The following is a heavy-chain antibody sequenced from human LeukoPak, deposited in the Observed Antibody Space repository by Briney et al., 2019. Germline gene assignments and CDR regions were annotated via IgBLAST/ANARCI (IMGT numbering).Heavy chain of an antibody. J-gene: IGHJ4*02. D-gene: IGHD5-24*01. CDR3: VVATIY. Sequence: PGGSLRLSCAASGFTFSSYAMHWVRQAPGKGLEYVSAISSNGGSTYYANSVKGRFTISRDNSKNTLCLQMGSLRAEDMAVYYCVVATIYWGQGTLVTVSS. CDR2: ISSNGGST. V-gene: IGHV3-64*01. CDR1: GFTFSSYA.